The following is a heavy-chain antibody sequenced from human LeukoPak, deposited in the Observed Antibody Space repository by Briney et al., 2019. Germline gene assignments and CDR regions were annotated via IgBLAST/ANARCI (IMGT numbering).Heavy chain of an antibody. V-gene: IGHV4-4*02. CDR3: SRHEHKALAGDT. Sequence: PSETLSLTCAVSGGSISSSNWWSWVRQPPGKGLEWIGEIYHSGSTNYNPSLKSRVTISVDKSKNHFSLTLTSLTAADTALYFCSRHEHKALAGDTWGQGTLVTVSS. CDR1: GGSISSSNW. D-gene: IGHD6-19*01. J-gene: IGHJ5*02. CDR2: IYHSGST.